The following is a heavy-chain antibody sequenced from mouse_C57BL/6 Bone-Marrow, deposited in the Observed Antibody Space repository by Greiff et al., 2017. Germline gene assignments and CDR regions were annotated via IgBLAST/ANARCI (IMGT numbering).Heavy chain of an antibody. CDR1: GYTFTDYE. J-gene: IGHJ3*01. CDR2: IDPETGGT. Sequence: QVQLQQSGAELVRPGASVTLSCKASGYTFTDYEMHWVKQTPVHGLEWIGAIDPETGGTAYNQKFKGKAILTEDTSSSTAYMELRSLTSEDSAVYCCTQIYYGYDVFAYWGQGTLVTVSA. V-gene: IGHV1-15*01. D-gene: IGHD2-2*01. CDR3: TQIYYGYDVFAY.